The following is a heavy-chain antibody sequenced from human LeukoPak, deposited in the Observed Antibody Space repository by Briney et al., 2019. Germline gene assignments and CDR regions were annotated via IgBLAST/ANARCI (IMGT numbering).Heavy chain of an antibody. CDR1: GFTFSSYV. Sequence: PGGSLRLSCAASGFTFSSYVMHWVRQAPGKGLEWVAVISYDGSNKYYADSVKGRFTISRDNSKNTLYLQMNSLRAEDTAVYYCARDRVPDYWGQGTLVTVSS. CDR3: ARDRVPDY. J-gene: IGHJ4*02. D-gene: IGHD2-2*01. CDR2: ISYDGSNK. V-gene: IGHV3-30*04.